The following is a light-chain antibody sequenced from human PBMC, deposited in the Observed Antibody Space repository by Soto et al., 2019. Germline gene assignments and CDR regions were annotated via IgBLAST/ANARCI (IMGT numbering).Light chain of an antibody. Sequence: ETVMTQSPVTLSVSPGDTATLSCRASQRVSNHFAWYQQKPGQAPRLLIYDASNRATGIPARFSGSGSGTDFTLTISRLEPEDFAVYYCQHYVSPPITFGQGTRLENK. CDR1: QRVSNH. CDR2: DAS. CDR3: QHYVSPPIT. J-gene: IGKJ5*01. V-gene: IGKV3D-15*01.